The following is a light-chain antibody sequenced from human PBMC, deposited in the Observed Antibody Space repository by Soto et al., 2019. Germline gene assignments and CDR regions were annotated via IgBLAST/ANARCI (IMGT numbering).Light chain of an antibody. J-gene: IGLJ1*01. Sequence: QSVLTQPASVSGSPGQSITISCTGTSSDVGGYNYVSWYQQHPGKAPKLMIYDVSNRPSGVSNRFSGSKSGNTASLTISGLQAEDEADYYCSSCTSSSIVFGTGTKVTVL. CDR3: SSCTSSSIV. CDR1: SSDVGGYNY. CDR2: DVS. V-gene: IGLV2-14*01.